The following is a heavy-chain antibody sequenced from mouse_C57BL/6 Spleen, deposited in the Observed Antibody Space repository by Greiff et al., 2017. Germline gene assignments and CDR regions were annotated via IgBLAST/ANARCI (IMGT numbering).Heavy chain of an antibody. Sequence: EVMLVESGGGLVQPGGSMKLSCVASGFTFSNYWMNWVRQSPGKGLEWVAQIRLKSDNYATHYAVSVKGRFTISRDDSKSSVYPQLNNLRAEDTGIYCSKEGYFDVWGQGTTLTVSS. CDR1: GFTFSNYW. J-gene: IGHJ2*01. V-gene: IGHV6-3*01. CDR3: KEGYFDV. CDR2: IRLKSDNYAT.